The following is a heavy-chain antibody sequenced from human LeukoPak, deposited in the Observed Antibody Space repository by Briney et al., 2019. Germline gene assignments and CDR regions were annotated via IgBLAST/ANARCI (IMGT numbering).Heavy chain of an antibody. D-gene: IGHD6-13*01. CDR3: ARVAAGIGFFQH. CDR1: GYSISSGYY. J-gene: IGHJ1*01. CDR2: IYHSGST. V-gene: IGHV4-38-2*02. Sequence: KPSETLSLTCTVSGYSISSGYYWGWIRQPPGKGLEWIGSIYHSGSTYYNPSLKSRVTISVDTSKNQLSLKLSSVTAADTAVYYCARVAAGIGFFQHWGQGTLVTVSS.